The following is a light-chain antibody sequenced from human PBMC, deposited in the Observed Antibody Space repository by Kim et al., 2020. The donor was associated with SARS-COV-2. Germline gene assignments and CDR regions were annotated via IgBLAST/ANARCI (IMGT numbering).Light chain of an antibody. Sequence: SVSPGASATRSCRASQSVSSNLAWYQQNPGPAPRLLIYGASTRATGIPARFSGSGSGTEFTLTISSLQSEDFAVYYCQQYNNRRSFGGGTKVDIK. CDR2: GAS. CDR1: QSVSSN. J-gene: IGKJ4*01. V-gene: IGKV3-15*01. CDR3: QQYNNRRS.